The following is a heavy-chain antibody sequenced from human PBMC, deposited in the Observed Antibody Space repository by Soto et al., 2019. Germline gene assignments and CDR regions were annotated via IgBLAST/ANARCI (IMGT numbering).Heavy chain of an antibody. Sequence: SEILSLTCAVYGGSFSGYYWSWIRQPPGKGLEWIGEINHSGSTNYNPSLKSRVTISVDTSKNQFSLKLSSVTAADTAVYYCARGSFVGEDGRCYFDYWGQGTLVTVSS. D-gene: IGHD3-10*01. V-gene: IGHV4-34*01. CDR1: GGSFSGYY. J-gene: IGHJ4*02. CDR2: INHSGST. CDR3: ARGSFVGEDGRCYFDY.